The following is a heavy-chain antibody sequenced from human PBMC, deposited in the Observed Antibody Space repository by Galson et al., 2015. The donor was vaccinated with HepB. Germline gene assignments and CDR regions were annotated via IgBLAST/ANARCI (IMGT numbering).Heavy chain of an antibody. CDR2: IYPGDSDT. CDR1: GYSFTSYW. J-gene: IGHJ3*02. Sequence: QSGAEVKKPGESLKISCKGSGYSFTSYWIGRVRQMPGKGLEWMGNIYPGDSDTRYSPSFQGHVTISADKSISTAYLQWSSLKASDTAMYYCARRRDCSSTSCYESDAFDIWGQGTMVTVSS. CDR3: ARRRDCSSTSCYESDAFDI. D-gene: IGHD2-2*01. V-gene: IGHV5-51*03.